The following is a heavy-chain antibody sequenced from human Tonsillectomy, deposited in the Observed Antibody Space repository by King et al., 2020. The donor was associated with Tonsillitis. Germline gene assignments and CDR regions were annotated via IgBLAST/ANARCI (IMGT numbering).Heavy chain of an antibody. Sequence: VQLVESGGGLVQPGGSLRLSCAASGFTFSSYAMSWVRQAPGKGLEWVSAISGSGGSTYSADSVKGRFTISRDNSKNTLYLQMNSLRAEDTAVYYCAKGGCSSTSCYYDCDYWGQGTLVTVSS. J-gene: IGHJ4*02. V-gene: IGHV3-23*04. D-gene: IGHD2-2*01. CDR1: GFTFSSYA. CDR3: AKGGCSSTSCYYDCDY. CDR2: ISGSGGST.